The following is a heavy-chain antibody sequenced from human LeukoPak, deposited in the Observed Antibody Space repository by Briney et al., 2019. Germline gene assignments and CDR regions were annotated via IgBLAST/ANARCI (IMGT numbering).Heavy chain of an antibody. CDR1: GGSISSYY. CDR3: ARQQLVRRVFDY. V-gene: IGHV4-59*08. D-gene: IGHD6-13*01. CDR2: IYYSGGT. Sequence: SETLSLTCTVSGGSISSYYWSWIRQPPGKGLEWIGYIYYSGGTNYNPSLKSRVTISVDTSKNQFSLKLSSVTAADTAVYYCARQQLVRRVFDYWGQGTLVTVSS. J-gene: IGHJ4*02.